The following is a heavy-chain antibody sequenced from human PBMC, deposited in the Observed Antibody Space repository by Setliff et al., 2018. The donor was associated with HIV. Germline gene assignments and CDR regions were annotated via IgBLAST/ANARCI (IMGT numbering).Heavy chain of an antibody. J-gene: IGHJ4*02. CDR3: ARGLREETFDS. CDR1: GYRFTTYW. Sequence: PGESLKISCKGSGYRFTTYWIGWVRQMPGKGLEWMGILYPGDSETRYSPSFQGRVTISADKSISTAYLHWSSLKASDTAMYYCARGLREETFDSWGRGTLVTVSS. CDR2: LYPGDSET. V-gene: IGHV5-51*01.